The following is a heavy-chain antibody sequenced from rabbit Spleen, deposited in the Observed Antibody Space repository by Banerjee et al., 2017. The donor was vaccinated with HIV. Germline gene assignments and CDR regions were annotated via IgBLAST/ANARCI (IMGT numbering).Heavy chain of an antibody. J-gene: IGHJ4*01. CDR1: GVSFSSGYD. CDR2: IYAGGSGNT. D-gene: IGHD6-1*01. Sequence: QSLEESGGDLVKPGASLTLTCTASGVSFSSGYDMCWVRQAPGKGLEWIACIYAGGSGNTYSATWAKGRFTISKASSTTVTLRMTSLTAADTATYLCARGGVGFHGYAGFGYATLHYFNLWGPGTLVTVS. V-gene: IGHV1S40*01. CDR3: ARGGVGFHGYAGFGYATLHYFNL.